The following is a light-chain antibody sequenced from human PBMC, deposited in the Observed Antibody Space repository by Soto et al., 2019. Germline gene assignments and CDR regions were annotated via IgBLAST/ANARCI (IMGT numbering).Light chain of an antibody. CDR1: SSDVAFYNH. CDR3: SSFASTHTYV. Sequence: QSVLTQPASVSGSPGQSITISCTGTSSDVAFYNHVSWYQQHPGKAPKLLIYEVNNRPSGVSHRFSGSKSGNMASLTISGLQAEDEADYYCSSFASTHTYVFGTGTKLTVL. J-gene: IGLJ1*01. CDR2: EVN. V-gene: IGLV2-14*01.